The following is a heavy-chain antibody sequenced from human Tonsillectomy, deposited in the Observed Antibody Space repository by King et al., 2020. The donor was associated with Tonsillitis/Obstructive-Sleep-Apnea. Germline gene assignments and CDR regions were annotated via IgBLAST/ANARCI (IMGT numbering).Heavy chain of an antibody. CDR3: AKRAGGDNYGLDS. Sequence: VQLVESGAEVKKPGESLKISCKASGYKFTNYWIVWVRQMPGKGLEWMGLIYPGDSDTRYSPSFQGQVTISADRSISTAYLHWDSLKASDTATYYCAKRAGGDNYGLDSWGQGTLVTVSS. D-gene: IGHD2-21*01. V-gene: IGHV5-51*03. CDR2: IYPGDSDT. J-gene: IGHJ4*02. CDR1: GYKFTNYW.